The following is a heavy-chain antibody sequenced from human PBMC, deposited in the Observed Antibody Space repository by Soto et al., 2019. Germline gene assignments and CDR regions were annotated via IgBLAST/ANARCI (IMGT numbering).Heavy chain of an antibody. Sequence: QKQLVESGGGAVQPGRSLRLSCIASGFTFSGMHWIRQAPGKGLEWVADISNDGNQKWYADSVKGRFTISRDNSKNTVFLQMNGMRSEDTAMYYCVSGEGRNGHETRFDYWGQGTLVTVSS. V-gene: IGHV3-30*03. J-gene: IGHJ4*02. D-gene: IGHD3-10*01. CDR1: GFTFSG. CDR2: ISNDGNQK. CDR3: VSGEGRNGHETRFDY.